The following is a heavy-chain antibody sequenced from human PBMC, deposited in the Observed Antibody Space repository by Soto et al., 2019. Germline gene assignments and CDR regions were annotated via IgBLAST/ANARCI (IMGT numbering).Heavy chain of an antibody. CDR1: GFSLSTSGVG. J-gene: IGHJ5*02. CDR3: AFSRVIAAAGMGNWFDP. V-gene: IGHV2-5*01. D-gene: IGHD6-13*01. CDR2: IYWNDDK. Sequence: SGPTLVKPTQTLTLTCTFSGFSLSTSGVGVGWIRQPPGKALEWLALIYWNDDKRYSPSLKSGLTITKDTSKNQVVLTMTNMDPVDTATYYCAFSRVIAAAGMGNWFDPWGQGTLVTVSS.